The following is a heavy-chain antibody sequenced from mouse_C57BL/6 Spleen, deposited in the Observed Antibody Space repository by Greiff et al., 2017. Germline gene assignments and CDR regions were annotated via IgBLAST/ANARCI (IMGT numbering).Heavy chain of an antibody. J-gene: IGHJ4*01. CDR2: IWGVGST. Sequence: VQRVESGPGLVAPSQSLSITCTVSGFSLTSYGVDWVRQSPGKGLEWLGVIWGVGSTNYNSALKSRLSISKDNSKSQVFLKMNSLQTDDTAMYYCARSSYDYLYYYAMDYWGQGTSVTVSS. CDR3: ARSSYDYLYYYAMDY. CDR1: GFSLTSYG. V-gene: IGHV2-6*01. D-gene: IGHD2-4*01.